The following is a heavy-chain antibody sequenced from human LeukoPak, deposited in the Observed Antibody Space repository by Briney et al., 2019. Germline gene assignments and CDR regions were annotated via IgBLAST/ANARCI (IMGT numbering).Heavy chain of an antibody. J-gene: IGHJ1*01. CDR2: ISGSGGST. Sequence: GGSLRLSCAASGFTFSSYAMSWVRQAPGKGLEWVSAISGSGGSTYYADSVKGRFTISRDNSKNTLYLQMNSLRAEDTAVYYCAKESHLWRVVVTAVEYIQHWGQGTLVTVSS. V-gene: IGHV3-23*01. D-gene: IGHD2-21*02. CDR1: GFTFSSYA. CDR3: AKESHLWRVVVTAVEYIQH.